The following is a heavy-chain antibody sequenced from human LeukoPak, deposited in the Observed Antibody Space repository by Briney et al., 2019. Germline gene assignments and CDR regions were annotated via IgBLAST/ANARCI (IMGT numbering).Heavy chain of an antibody. CDR3: ASRLGRRYYGMDV. CDR1: GASISSYY. J-gene: IGHJ6*02. D-gene: IGHD3-16*01. V-gene: IGHV4-59*01. Sequence: SETSSLTCTVSGASISSYYWSWIGQPPGKGLEWIGYIHYTGTTAYNPSLQSRVTISVDMSRSEFSLKLQSVTASDTAVYFCASRLGRRYYGMDVCGQRNPVTVSS. CDR2: IHYTGTT.